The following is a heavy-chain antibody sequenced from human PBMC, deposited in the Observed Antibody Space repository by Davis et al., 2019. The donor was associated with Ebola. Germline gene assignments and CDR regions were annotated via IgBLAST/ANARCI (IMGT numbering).Heavy chain of an antibody. CDR3: ARGWLRTGLDI. CDR1: GDSVSNTAG. J-gene: IGHJ3*02. D-gene: IGHD5-24*01. Sequence: HSQTRSLTCAISGDSVSNTAGWNWIRQSPSRGLEWLGRTYYNSKWYSDYAVSVKSRITINPDTSKNQFSLQLNSVTPEDTAVYYCARGWLRTGLDIWGQGTMVIVSS. V-gene: IGHV6-1*01. CDR2: TYYNSKWYS.